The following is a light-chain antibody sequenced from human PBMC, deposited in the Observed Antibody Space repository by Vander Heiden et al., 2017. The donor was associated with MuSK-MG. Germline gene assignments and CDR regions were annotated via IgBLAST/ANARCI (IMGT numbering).Light chain of an antibody. V-gene: IGKV3-11*01. CDR1: QSVSSY. J-gene: IGKJ4*02. CDR2: DAS. Sequence: EIVLTQSPATLSLSPGERATLSCRASQSVSSYLAWYQQKPGQAPRLLIYDASNRATGIPARFSGSGSGTDFTLNISRLEPEDFAVYYCQQRSIWLWLTFGGGTKVEIK. CDR3: QQRSIWLWLT.